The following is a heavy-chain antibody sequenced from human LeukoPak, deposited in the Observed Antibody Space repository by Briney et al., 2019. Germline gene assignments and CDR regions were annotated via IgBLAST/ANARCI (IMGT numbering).Heavy chain of an antibody. Sequence: PGGSLRLSCAASGFTFSSYAMSWVRQAPGKGLEWVSAISGSGGSTYYADSVKGRFTISRDNSKNTLYLQMNSLRAEDTAVYYCAKDLVYYYDSSPDYWGQGTLVTVSS. CDR2: ISGSGGST. J-gene: IGHJ4*02. D-gene: IGHD3-22*01. CDR3: AKDLVYYYDSSPDY. CDR1: GFTFSSYA. V-gene: IGHV3-23*01.